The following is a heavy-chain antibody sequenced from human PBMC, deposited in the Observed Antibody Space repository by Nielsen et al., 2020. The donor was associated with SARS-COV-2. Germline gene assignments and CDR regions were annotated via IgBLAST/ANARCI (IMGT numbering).Heavy chain of an antibody. D-gene: IGHD2-2*01. J-gene: IGHJ6*02. V-gene: IGHV3-30*18. CDR3: AKDLYCSSTSCYYGSYYYYGMDV. CDR2: ISYDGSNK. CDR1: GFTFSSYG. Sequence: GESLKISCAASGFTFSSYGMHWVRQAPGKGLEWVAVISYDGSNKYYADSVKGRFTISRDNSKNTLYLQMNSLRAEDTAVYYCAKDLYCSSTSCYYGSYYYYGMDVWGQGTTVTVSS.